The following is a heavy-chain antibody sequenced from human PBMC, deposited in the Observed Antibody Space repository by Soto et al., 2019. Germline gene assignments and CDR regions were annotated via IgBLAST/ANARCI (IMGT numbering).Heavy chain of an antibody. J-gene: IGHJ4*02. Sequence: QVQLVQSGAEVKKPGSSVKVSCKASGGTFSSYAISWVRQAPGQGLEWMGGIIPIFGTANYAQKFQGRVTFNADESTSTAYMELSSLRSEDTAVYYCARDRAAGWLQYPMIDYWGQGTLVTVSS. CDR2: IIPIFGTA. V-gene: IGHV1-69*01. CDR3: ARDRAAGWLQYPMIDY. CDR1: GGTFSSYA. D-gene: IGHD5-12*01.